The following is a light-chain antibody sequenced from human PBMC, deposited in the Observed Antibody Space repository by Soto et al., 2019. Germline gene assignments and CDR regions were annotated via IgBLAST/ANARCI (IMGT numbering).Light chain of an antibody. Sequence: DIQMTQSPSTLSASVGDRVSITCRASQSISYWLAWYQQKPGKAPNLLIYKASSLESGVPSRYSGSRSGTELNLTIHSLQPDDFAAYCCGQYSNFALTVGGGTKVEI. CDR3: GQYSNFALT. J-gene: IGKJ4*01. CDR2: KAS. V-gene: IGKV1-5*03. CDR1: QSISYW.